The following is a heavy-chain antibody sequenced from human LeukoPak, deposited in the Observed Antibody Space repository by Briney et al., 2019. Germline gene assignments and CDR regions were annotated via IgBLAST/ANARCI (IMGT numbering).Heavy chain of an antibody. Sequence: PGGSLRLSCAASGFTFSDHCMDWVRQAPGKGLEWVGRTRNKANSYTTEYAASVKGRFTISRDDSKNSLYLQMNSLRAEDTAVYYCARGRRIDGFDPWGQGTLVTVSS. CDR1: GFTFSDHC. J-gene: IGHJ5*02. CDR3: ARGRRIDGFDP. V-gene: IGHV3-72*01. D-gene: IGHD2-15*01. CDR2: TRNKANSYTT.